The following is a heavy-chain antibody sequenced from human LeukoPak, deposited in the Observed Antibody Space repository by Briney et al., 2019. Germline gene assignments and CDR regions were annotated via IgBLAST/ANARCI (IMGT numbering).Heavy chain of an antibody. V-gene: IGHV4-59*12. J-gene: IGHJ5*02. CDR3: ARGNAAARQDWFDP. CDR2: IYYSGSP. CDR1: GGSITSYY. Sequence: SETLSLTSLVAGGSITSYYCSCIRQPPGKGLEWIGYIYYSGSPNYNPSLKSRVTISVDTSRNHFSLKLRSVTAADTAVYYCARGNAAARQDWFDPWGQGTLVTVSS. D-gene: IGHD6-13*01.